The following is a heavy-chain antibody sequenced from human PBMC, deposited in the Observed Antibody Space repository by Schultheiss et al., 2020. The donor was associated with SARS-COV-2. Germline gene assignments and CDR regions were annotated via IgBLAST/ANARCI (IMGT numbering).Heavy chain of an antibody. J-gene: IGHJ5*02. V-gene: IGHV4-59*08. CDR1: GGSMTSYY. D-gene: IGHD3-22*01. CDR3: ARVGAPDYYDSSGYYAA. CDR2: IYYSGST. Sequence: SETLSLTCTVSGGSMTSYYWSWIRQPPGKGLEWIGYIYYSGSTNYNPSLKSRVTMSVDTSKNQFSLKLSSVTAADTAVYYCARVGAPDYYDSSGYYAAWGQGTLVTVSS.